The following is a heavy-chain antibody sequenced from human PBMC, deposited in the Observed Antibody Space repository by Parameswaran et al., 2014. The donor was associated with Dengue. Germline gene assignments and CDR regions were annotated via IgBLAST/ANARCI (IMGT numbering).Heavy chain of an antibody. J-gene: IGHJ2*01. Sequence: RWIRQPPGKGLEWVSVIYSGGSTYYADSMKGRFTISRHNSKNTLYLQMNSLRAEDTAVYYCARDPQYYDSSGYYGGDLWGRGTLVTVSS. CDR3: ARDPQYYDSSGYYGGDL. CDR2: IYSGGST. D-gene: IGHD3-22*01. V-gene: IGHV3-53*04.